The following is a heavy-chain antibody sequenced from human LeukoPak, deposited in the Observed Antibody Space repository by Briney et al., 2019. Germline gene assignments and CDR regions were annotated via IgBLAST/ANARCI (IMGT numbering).Heavy chain of an antibody. J-gene: IGHJ4*02. CDR2: ISAYNGNT. V-gene: IGHV1-18*03. D-gene: IGHD3-10*01. Sequence: ASVKVSCKASGYTFTSYGISWVRQAPGQGLEWMGWISAYNGNTNYAQKLQGRVTITRDTSASTAYMELSSLRSEDMAVYYCARGAGDYYGSGSYVYFDYWGQGTLVTVSS. CDR3: ARGAGDYYGSGSYVYFDY. CDR1: GYTFTSYG.